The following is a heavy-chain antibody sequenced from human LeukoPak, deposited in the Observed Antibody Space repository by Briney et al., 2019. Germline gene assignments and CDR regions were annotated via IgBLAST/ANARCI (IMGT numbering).Heavy chain of an antibody. J-gene: IGHJ3*02. CDR1: GYTFTSYG. CDR2: ISAYNGNT. CDR3: ARDLGNQLRHHDAFDI. Sequence: ASVKVSCKASGYTFTSYGISWVRQAPGQGLEWMGWISAYNGNTNYAQKLQGRVTMTTDTSTSTAYMELRSLRSDDTAVYYCARDLGNQLRHHDAFDIWGQGTMVTVSS. V-gene: IGHV1-18*01. D-gene: IGHD2-2*01.